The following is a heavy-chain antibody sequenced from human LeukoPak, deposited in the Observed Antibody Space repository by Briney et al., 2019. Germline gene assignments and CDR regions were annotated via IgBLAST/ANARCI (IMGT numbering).Heavy chain of an antibody. CDR1: GLTFSSHW. D-gene: IGHD6-19*01. Sequence: GGSLRLSCAASGLTFSSHWMHWVRQAPGKGLVWVSRITNDGSSTTYADSVKGRFTISRDNSKNTLYLQMNSLRAGDTAVYYCARDPSSGWCLDYWGQGTLVTVSS. V-gene: IGHV3-74*01. J-gene: IGHJ4*02. CDR2: ITNDGSST. CDR3: ARDPSSGWCLDY.